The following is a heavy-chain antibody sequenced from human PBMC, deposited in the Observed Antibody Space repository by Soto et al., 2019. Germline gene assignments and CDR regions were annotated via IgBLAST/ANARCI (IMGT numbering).Heavy chain of an antibody. V-gene: IGHV1-69*06. Sequence: QVQLVQSGAEVKKPGSSVKVSCKASGGTFSSYATTWVRQAPGQGLEWMGGIMPIVGTANYAQKLQGRVTITADKTTSTAYMELSSLRSEDTAVYYFARVKGGQLPNWFDPWGQGTLVTVSS. CDR2: IMPIVGTA. D-gene: IGHD1-1*01. J-gene: IGHJ5*02. CDR3: ARVKGGQLPNWFDP. CDR1: GGTFSSYA.